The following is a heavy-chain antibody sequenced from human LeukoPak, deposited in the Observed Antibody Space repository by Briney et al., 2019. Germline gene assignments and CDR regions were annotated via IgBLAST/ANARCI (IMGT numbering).Heavy chain of an antibody. V-gene: IGHV1-2*06. CDR1: GYTFTGYY. D-gene: IGHD3-22*01. CDR3: ARDQAPYYYDSSGFSPMDV. J-gene: IGHJ6*02. CDR2: INPNSGGT. Sequence: ASVKVSCKASGYTFTGYYMHWVRQAPGQGLEWMGRINPNSGGTKYAQKLQGRVTMTRDTSISTAYMELCRLRSDDTAVYYCARDQAPYYYDSSGFSPMDVWGQGTTVTVSS.